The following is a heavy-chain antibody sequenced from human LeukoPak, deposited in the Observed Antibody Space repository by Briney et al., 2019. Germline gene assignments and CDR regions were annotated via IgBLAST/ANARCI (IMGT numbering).Heavy chain of an antibody. Sequence: PGRSLRLSCAASGFTFSSYAMHWVRQAPGKGLEWVAVISYDGSNKYYADSVKGRFTISRDNSKSTLYLQMNSLRAEDTAVYYCARDPWDRGIVGRFGAFDIWGQGTMVTVSS. J-gene: IGHJ3*02. CDR2: ISYDGSNK. V-gene: IGHV3-30*01. CDR1: GFTFSSYA. CDR3: ARDPWDRGIVGRFGAFDI. D-gene: IGHD3-22*01.